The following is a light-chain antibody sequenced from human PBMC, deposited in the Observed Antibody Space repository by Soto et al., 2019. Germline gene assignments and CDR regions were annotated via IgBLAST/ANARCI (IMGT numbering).Light chain of an antibody. CDR3: QHYSDYPRT. CDR2: GAS. J-gene: IGKJ1*01. V-gene: IGKV1-5*01. CDR1: QSIDSW. Sequence: EIQMTQSPPTISASVGDRVTITCRASQSIDSWLAWYQQKPGKAPKLLIYGASSLERGVPSRFSVSGSGTECTLTISCLQPDDCATYYCQHYSDYPRTFGQGTKVDI.